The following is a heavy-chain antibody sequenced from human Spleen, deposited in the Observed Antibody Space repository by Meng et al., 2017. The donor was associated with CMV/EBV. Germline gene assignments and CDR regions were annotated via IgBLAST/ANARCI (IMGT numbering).Heavy chain of an antibody. CDR3: ARVIYSSSWYDLDYYYYGMDV. Sequence: GESLKISCAASGFTFNNYVMSWVRQAPGKGLVWVSRINSDGSSTSYADSVKGRFTISRDNAKNTLYLQMNSLRAEDTAVYYCARVIYSSSWYDLDYYYYGMDVWGQGTTVTVSS. D-gene: IGHD6-13*01. CDR1: GFTFNNYV. V-gene: IGHV3-74*01. J-gene: IGHJ6*02. CDR2: INSDGSST.